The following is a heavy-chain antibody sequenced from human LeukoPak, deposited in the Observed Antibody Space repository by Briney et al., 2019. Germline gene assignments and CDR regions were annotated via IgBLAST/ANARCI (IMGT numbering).Heavy chain of an antibody. CDR2: IYYSGST. CDR1: GGSISSGDYY. Sequence: SETLSLTCTVSGGSISSGDYYWSWIRQPPGKGLEWIGYIYYSGSTNYNPSLKSRVTISVDTSKNQFSLKLSSVTAADTAVYYCARSAYYYDSSGYYPHWGQGTLVTVSP. V-gene: IGHV4-61*08. J-gene: IGHJ4*02. CDR3: ARSAYYYDSSGYYPH. D-gene: IGHD3-22*01.